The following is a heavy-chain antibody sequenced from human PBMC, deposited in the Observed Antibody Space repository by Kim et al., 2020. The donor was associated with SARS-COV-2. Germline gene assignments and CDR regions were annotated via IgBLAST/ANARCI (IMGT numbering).Heavy chain of an antibody. Sequence: SETLSLTCTVSGASISSSYWIWIRQSPGKELEFIAYIFHSGITNYNPSLKSRVTISLDTSKNQVSLNLISVTAADTAVYYCARLQAAELSITYNYLDVWG. CDR2: IFHSGIT. CDR3: ARLQAAELSITYNYLDV. D-gene: IGHD6-13*01. CDR1: GASISSSY. J-gene: IGHJ6*03. V-gene: IGHV4-59*08.